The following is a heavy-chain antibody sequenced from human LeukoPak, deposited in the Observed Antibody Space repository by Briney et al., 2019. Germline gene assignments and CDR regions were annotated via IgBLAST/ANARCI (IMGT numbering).Heavy chain of an antibody. CDR3: ARRVRSSSWYAGNNWFDP. CDR1: GGSFSGYY. V-gene: IGHV4-34*01. CDR2: INHSGST. D-gene: IGHD6-13*01. J-gene: IGHJ5*02. Sequence: PSETLSLTCAVYGGSFSGYYWSWIRQPPGKGLEWIGEINHSGSTNYNPSLKSRVTISVDTSKNQFSLKLSSVTAADTAVYYCARRVRSSSWYAGNNWFDPWGQGTLVTVSS.